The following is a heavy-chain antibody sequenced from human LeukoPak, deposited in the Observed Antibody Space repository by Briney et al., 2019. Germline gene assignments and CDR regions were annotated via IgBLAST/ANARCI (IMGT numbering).Heavy chain of an antibody. CDR3: AKDMGDGYDSSGYYYVAFDI. Sequence: PGGSLRLSCAASGFTFDDYAMHWVRHAPGKGLEWVSGISWNSGSIAYVDSVKGRFTISRDNAKNSLYLQMNSLRAEDTALYNCAKDMGDGYDSSGYYYVAFDIWGQGTMLTVSS. V-gene: IGHV3-9*01. CDR2: ISWNSGSI. J-gene: IGHJ3*02. CDR1: GFTFDDYA. D-gene: IGHD3-22*01.